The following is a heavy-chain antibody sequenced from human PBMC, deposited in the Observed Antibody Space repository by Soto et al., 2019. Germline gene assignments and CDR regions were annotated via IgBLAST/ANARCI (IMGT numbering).Heavy chain of an antibody. CDR3: ARGPVGDYILDY. Sequence: ASVKVSCKASGGTFSSYAISWVRQAPGQGLEWMGGIIPIFGTANYAQKFQGRVTITADESTSTAYMELSSLRSEDTAVYYCARGPVGDYILDYWGQGTLVTVSS. CDR1: GGTFSSYA. J-gene: IGHJ4*02. V-gene: IGHV1-69*13. D-gene: IGHD4-17*01. CDR2: IIPIFGTA.